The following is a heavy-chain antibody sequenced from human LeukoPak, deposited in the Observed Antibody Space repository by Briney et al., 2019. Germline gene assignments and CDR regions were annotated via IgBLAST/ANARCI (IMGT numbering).Heavy chain of an antibody. D-gene: IGHD1-26*01. CDR3: ARDPGSYFYYYYGMDV. CDR2: INPNSGCT. Sequence: ASVKVSCKASGYTFTGYYMHWVRQAPGQGLEWMGWINPNSGCTNYAQKFQGRVTMTRDTSISTAYMELSRLRSDDTAVYYCARDPGSYFYYYYGMDVWGQGTTVTVSS. V-gene: IGHV1-2*02. J-gene: IGHJ6*02. CDR1: GYTFTGYY.